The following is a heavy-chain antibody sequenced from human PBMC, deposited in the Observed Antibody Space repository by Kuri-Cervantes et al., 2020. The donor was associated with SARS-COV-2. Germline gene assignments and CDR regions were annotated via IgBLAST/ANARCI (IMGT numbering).Heavy chain of an antibody. J-gene: IGHJ5*02. CDR2: IYYSGST. CDR1: GYSISSGYY. Sequence: SETLSLTCTVSGYSISSGYYWGWIRQPPGKGLEWIGYIYYSGSTNYNPSLKSRVTISVDTSKNQFSLKLSSVTAADTAVYYCARDYGASGYNWFDPWGQGTLVTVSS. V-gene: IGHV4-38-2*02. CDR3: ARDYGASGYNWFDP. D-gene: IGHD3-10*01.